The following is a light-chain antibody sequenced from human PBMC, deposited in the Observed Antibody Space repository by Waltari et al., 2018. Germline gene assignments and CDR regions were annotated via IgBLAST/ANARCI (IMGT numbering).Light chain of an antibody. CDR1: STNTGTNY. J-gene: IGLJ2*01. Sequence: QSVLTQPPSASGTPGQSVTIPCSGGSTNTGTNYVSWYQQLPETAPTLLLYRTKPRPSGVPDRFSGSKSGTSASLAISGLRSEDEADYYCAAWDDNLSGWVFGGGTKLTVL. CDR3: AAWDDNLSGWV. V-gene: IGLV1-47*01. CDR2: RTK.